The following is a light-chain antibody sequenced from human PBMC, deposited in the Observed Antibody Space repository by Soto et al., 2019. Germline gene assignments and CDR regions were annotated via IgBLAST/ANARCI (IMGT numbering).Light chain of an antibody. CDR2: AAS. J-gene: IGKJ4*01. CDR3: QQGNSFPRT. V-gene: IGKV1-12*01. CDR1: QGINSW. Sequence: DIQMTQSPSFVSASVGDRVTITCRASQGINSWLAWYQQKAGKAPKLLIYAASSLQSGVPSRFSGSGSGTDFTLTISSLQPEDFATYYCQQGNSFPRTFGGGTKVEIK.